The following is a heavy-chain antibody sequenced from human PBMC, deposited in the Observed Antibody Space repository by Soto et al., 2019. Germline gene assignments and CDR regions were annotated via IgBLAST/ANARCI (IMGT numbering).Heavy chain of an antibody. V-gene: IGHV1-46*03. CDR2: INPSGGST. Sequence: QVQLVQSGVEVKKPGASVKVSCKASGYTFTSYYMHWVRQAPGQGLEWMGIINPSGGSTSYAQKFQGRVTMTRETHTSTVYMELSSLRSEDTAVYYCARDQGNIRNWFDPWGQGTLVTVSS. J-gene: IGHJ5*02. CDR3: ARDQGNIRNWFDP. CDR1: GYTFTSYY.